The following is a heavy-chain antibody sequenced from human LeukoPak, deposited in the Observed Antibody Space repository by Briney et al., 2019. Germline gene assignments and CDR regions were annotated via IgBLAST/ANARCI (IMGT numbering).Heavy chain of an antibody. CDR2: ISGSGGST. Sequence: GGSLRLSCEASGFTFSSFFMNWVRQAPGKGLEWVSAISGSGGSTYYADSVKGRFTISRDNSKNTLYLQMNSLRAEDMAVYYCARGSHRRYSSSWYSLWGQGTLVTVSS. V-gene: IGHV3-23*01. CDR1: GFTFSSFF. D-gene: IGHD6-13*01. J-gene: IGHJ4*02. CDR3: ARGSHRRYSSSWYSL.